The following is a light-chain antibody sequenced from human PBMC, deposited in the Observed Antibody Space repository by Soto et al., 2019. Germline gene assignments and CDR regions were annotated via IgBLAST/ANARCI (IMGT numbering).Light chain of an antibody. CDR2: EGS. CDR3: CSYAGSRGV. Sequence: QSALTQPASVSGSPGQSITISCTGTSSDVGSYNLVSWYQQHPGKAPKLMIYEGSKRPSGVSNRFSGSKSGNTASLTISGLQAEDEADYYYCSYAGSRGVFGTGTKVTVL. CDR1: SSDVGSYNL. V-gene: IGLV2-23*01. J-gene: IGLJ1*01.